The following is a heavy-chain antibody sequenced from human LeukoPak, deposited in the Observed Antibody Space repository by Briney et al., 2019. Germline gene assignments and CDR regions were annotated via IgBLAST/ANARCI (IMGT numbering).Heavy chain of an antibody. V-gene: IGHV4-61*02. CDR2: IYTSGST. Sequence: SETLSLTCTVSGGSISSGSYYWSWIRQPAGKGLEWIGRIYTSGSTNYNPSLKSRVTISVDTSKNQFSLKLSSVTAADTAVYYCARISPRITMVRETDAFDIWGQGTMVTVSS. J-gene: IGHJ3*02. CDR3: ARISPRITMVRETDAFDI. D-gene: IGHD3-10*01. CDR1: GGSISSGSYY.